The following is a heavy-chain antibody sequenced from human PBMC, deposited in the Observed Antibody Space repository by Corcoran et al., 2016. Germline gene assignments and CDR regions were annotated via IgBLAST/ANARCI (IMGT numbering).Heavy chain of an antibody. D-gene: IGHD2-2*01. CDR3: ANDRLRYDPRGGYFDY. CDR1: GFTFSSYG. V-gene: IGHV3-30*18. CDR2: ISYDGSNK. Sequence: QVQLVESGGGVVQPGRSLRLSCAASGFTFSSYGMHWVRQAPGKGLEWVAVISYDGSNKYYADSVKGRFTISRDNSKNTLYLQMNSLRAEDTAVYYCANDRLRYDPRGGYFDYWGQGTLVTVSS. J-gene: IGHJ4*02.